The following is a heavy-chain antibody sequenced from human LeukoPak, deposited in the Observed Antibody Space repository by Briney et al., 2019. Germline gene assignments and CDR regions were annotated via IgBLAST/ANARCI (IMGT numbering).Heavy chain of an antibody. CDR1: GLSFSNYW. CDR3: AKGGSKAPDY. CDR2: INSEGSST. J-gene: IGHJ4*02. Sequence: PGGSLRLSCAASGLSFSNYWMHWVRHAPGKGLVWVSRINSEGSSTSYADSVKGRFTISRDNAKNTLYLQMNSLRAEDTAVYYCAKGGSKAPDYWGQGTLVTVSS. V-gene: IGHV3-74*01. D-gene: IGHD4-11*01.